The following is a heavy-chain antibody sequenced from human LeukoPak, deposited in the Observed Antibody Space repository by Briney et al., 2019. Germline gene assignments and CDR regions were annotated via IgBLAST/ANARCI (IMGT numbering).Heavy chain of an antibody. CDR3: ARGGSHYGSGGYYFDY. J-gene: IGHJ4*02. D-gene: IGHD3-10*01. CDR1: GFTFSSYG. Sequence: GRSLRLSCAASGFTFSSYGMHWVRQAPGKGLEWVAVIWYDGSNKYYADSVKGRFTISRDNSKNTLYLQMNSLRAEDTAVYYCARGGSHYGSGGYYFDYWGQGTLVTVSS. V-gene: IGHV3-33*01. CDR2: IWYDGSNK.